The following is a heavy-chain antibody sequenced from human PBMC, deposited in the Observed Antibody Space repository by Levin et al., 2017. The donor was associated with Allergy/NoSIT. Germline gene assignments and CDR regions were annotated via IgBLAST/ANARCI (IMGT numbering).Heavy chain of an antibody. D-gene: IGHD2-8*02. V-gene: IGHV3-48*04. CDR1: GFNFEIYG. J-gene: IGHJ4*02. CDR2: ISSSGSPT. CDR3: ARGVLEN. Sequence: LTGGSLRLSCVASGFNFEIYGMNWVRQAPGKGLEWVSHISSSGSPTYYADPVKGRFTISRDNAKKSLYLQMNSLRAEDTAVYYCARGVLENWGQGTLVNVSS.